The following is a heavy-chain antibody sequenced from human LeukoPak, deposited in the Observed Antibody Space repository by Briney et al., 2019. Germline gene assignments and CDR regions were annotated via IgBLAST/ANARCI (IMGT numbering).Heavy chain of an antibody. D-gene: IGHD3-9*01. CDR2: ISYDGNNK. J-gene: IGHJ4*02. CDR3: AKGGLASGYYNCFDY. V-gene: IGHV3-30*18. Sequence: GGSLRLSCAASGFTFSSYGMHWVRQAPGKGLEWVAVISYDGNNKYYADSVKGRFTVSRDNSKNTLYLQMNSLRAEDTAVYYCAKGGLASGYYNCFDYWGQGTLVTVSS. CDR1: GFTFSSYG.